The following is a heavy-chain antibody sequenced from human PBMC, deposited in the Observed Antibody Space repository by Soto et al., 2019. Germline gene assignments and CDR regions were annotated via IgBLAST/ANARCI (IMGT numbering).Heavy chain of an antibody. CDR1: GFPFSSYA. D-gene: IGHD3-10*01. Sequence: GGSLRLSCAASGFPFSSYAMSWVRQAPGKGLEWVSAISGSGGSTYYADSVKGRFTISRDNSKNTLYLQMNSLRAEDTAVYYCAKAVYYYGSGSYWGDFDYWGQGTLVTVSS. CDR3: AKAVYYYGSGSYWGDFDY. V-gene: IGHV3-23*01. J-gene: IGHJ4*02. CDR2: ISGSGGST.